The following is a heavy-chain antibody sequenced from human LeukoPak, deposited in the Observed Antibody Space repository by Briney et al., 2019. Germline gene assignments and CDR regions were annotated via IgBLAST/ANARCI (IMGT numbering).Heavy chain of an antibody. CDR2: INSDGSST. J-gene: IGHJ4*02. D-gene: IGHD1-26*01. Sequence: GGSLRLSCAASGFTFSSYWMHWVRQAPGKGLVWVSRINSDGSSTSYADSVKGRFTISRDNAKNTLYLQMNSLRGGDTAVYYRAKDVGKWESLHFFDYWGQGTLVTVSS. CDR3: AKDVGKWESLHFFDY. CDR1: GFTFSSYW. V-gene: IGHV3-74*01.